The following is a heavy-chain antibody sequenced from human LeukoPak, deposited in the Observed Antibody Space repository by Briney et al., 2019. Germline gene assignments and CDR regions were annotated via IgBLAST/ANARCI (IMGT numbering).Heavy chain of an antibody. Sequence: KPGGSLRLSCAASGFTFSSYSMNWVRQAPGKGLEWVSSISSSSYIYYADSVKGRFTISRDNAKNSLYLQMNSLRAEDTAVYYCARGGSRDYVWGSYLSLGYWGQGTLVTVSS. J-gene: IGHJ4*02. CDR1: GFTFSSYS. D-gene: IGHD3-16*02. CDR3: ARGGSRDYVWGSYLSLGY. CDR2: ISSSSYI. V-gene: IGHV3-21*01.